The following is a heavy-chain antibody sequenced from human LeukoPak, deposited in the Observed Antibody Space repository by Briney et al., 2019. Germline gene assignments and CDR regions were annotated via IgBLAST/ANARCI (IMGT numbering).Heavy chain of an antibody. J-gene: IGHJ4*02. V-gene: IGHV4-4*07. CDR3: ASSDDSSYYFDY. CDR1: GGSISTYY. Sequence: SETLSLTCTVSGGSISTYYWSWIRQPAGKGLEWIGRMYTSGSTNYNPSLKSRVTISVDTSKNQFSLKLSSVTAADTAVYYCASSDDSSYYFDYWGQGTLVTVSS. CDR2: MYTSGST. D-gene: IGHD3-22*01.